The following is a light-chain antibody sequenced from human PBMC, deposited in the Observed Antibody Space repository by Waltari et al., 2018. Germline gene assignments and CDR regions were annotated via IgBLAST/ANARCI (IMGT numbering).Light chain of an antibody. CDR2: GKN. J-gene: IGLJ3*02. V-gene: IGLV3-19*01. CDR1: CLRTYF. Sequence: SSGLTPDPALSVALGQTVRLTYQGDCLRTYFATWYQQKPGQAPLLVIYGKNNRPSGIPDRFSGSSSEDTTSLTITGAQAEDEADYFCSSRDSSGNHVLFGGGTKLTVL. CDR3: SSRDSSGNHVL.